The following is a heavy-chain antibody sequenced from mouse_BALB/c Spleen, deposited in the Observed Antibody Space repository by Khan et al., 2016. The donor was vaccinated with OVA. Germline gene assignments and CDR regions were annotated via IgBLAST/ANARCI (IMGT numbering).Heavy chain of an antibody. D-gene: IGHD2-4*01. Sequence: EVELVESGGDLVNPGGSLKLSCAASGFIFSSYGMSWVRQTLDKRLEWFATISSGGTYTYYQDSVKGRFTISRDNAKNTLSLQMSSLKSEDTAMYYCTRCTTTSTGDYYAMDYWGQGTAVTVSS. CDR1: GFIFSSYG. CDR2: ISSGGTYT. J-gene: IGHJ4*01. CDR3: TRCTTTSTGDYYAMDY. V-gene: IGHV5-6*01.